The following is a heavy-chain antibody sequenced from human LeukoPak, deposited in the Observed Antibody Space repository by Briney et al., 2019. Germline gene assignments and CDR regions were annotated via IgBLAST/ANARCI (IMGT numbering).Heavy chain of an antibody. Sequence: LSLTCTVSGGSISSSSYYWGWVRQAPGKGLEWVSYISSSGSTIYYADSVKGRFTISRDNAKNSLYLQMNSLRAEDTAVYYCARGRRWLQYGGWFDPWGQGTLVTVSS. D-gene: IGHD5-24*01. J-gene: IGHJ5*02. CDR1: GGSISSSSYY. CDR3: ARGRRWLQYGGWFDP. V-gene: IGHV3-48*03. CDR2: ISSSGSTI.